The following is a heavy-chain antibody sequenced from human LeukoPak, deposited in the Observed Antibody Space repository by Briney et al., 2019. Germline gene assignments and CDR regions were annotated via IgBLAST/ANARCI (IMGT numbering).Heavy chain of an antibody. CDR3: ARDAGYCSSTSCRTYYYYYYMDV. CDR1: GFTFSSYG. V-gene: IGHV3-30*02. D-gene: IGHD2-2*01. CDR2: IRYDGSNK. J-gene: IGHJ6*03. Sequence: GGSLRLSCAASGFTFSSYGMHWVRQAPGKGLEWVAFIRYDGSNKYYADSVKGRFTISRDNSKNTLYLQMNSLRAEDTAVYYCARDAGYCSSTSCRTYYYYYYMDVWGKGTTVTVSS.